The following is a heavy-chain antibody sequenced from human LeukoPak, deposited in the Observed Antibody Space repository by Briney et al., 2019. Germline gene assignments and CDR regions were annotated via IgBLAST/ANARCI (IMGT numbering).Heavy chain of an antibody. V-gene: IGHV4-59*08. CDR2: IYYSGST. D-gene: IGHD6-19*01. J-gene: IGHJ6*02. CDR3: ARHVPGTGYSSGWDYYYYGMDV. CDR1: GGSISSYY. Sequence: SETLSLTCTVSGGSISSYYWSWIRQPPGKGLEWIGYIYYSGSTNCNPSLKSRVTISVDTSKNQFSLKLSSVTAADTAVYYCARHVPGTGYSSGWDYYYYGMDVWGQGTTVTVSS.